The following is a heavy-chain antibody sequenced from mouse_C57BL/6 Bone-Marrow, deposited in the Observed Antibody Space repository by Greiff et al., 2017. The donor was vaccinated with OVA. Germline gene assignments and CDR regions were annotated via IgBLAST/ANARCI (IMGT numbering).Heavy chain of an antibody. CDR1: GYTFTTYP. D-gene: IGHD1-1*01. CDR2: FHPYNDDT. J-gene: IGHJ1*03. Sequence: QVPLQQSGAELVKSGASVKMSCKASGYTFTTYPIEWMKQNHGKSLEWIGNFHPYNDDTKYNEKFMGKATLTVEKSSSTVYLELSRLTSDDSAVYYCARTGGSSWYIDVWGTETTVTVSS. CDR3: ARTGGSSWYIDV. V-gene: IGHV1-47*01.